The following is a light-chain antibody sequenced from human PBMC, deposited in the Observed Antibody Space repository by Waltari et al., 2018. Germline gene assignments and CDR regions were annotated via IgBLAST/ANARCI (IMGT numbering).Light chain of an antibody. V-gene: IGKV3-11*01. Sequence: EIVLTQSPATLSLSPGERATLSCWASQSVSGHLAWYQQKPGQAPRLLIYGASSSATGIPARFSGSGSGTDFTLTISSLEPEDFAVYYCQQRSNWPPYTFGQGTKLESK. CDR3: QQRSNWPPYT. CDR1: QSVSGH. J-gene: IGKJ2*01. CDR2: GAS.